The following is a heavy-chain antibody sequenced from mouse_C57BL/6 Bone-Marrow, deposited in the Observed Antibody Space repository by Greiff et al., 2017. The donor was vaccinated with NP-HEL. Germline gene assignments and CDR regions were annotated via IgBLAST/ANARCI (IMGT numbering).Heavy chain of an antibody. CDR3: AREYYSNYEKGYFDY. D-gene: IGHD2-5*01. V-gene: IGHV5-4*01. CDR1: GFTFSSYA. CDR2: ISDGGSYT. Sequence: EVMLVESGGGLVKPGGSLKLSCAASGFTFSSYAMSWVRQTPEKRLEWVATISDGGSYTYYPDNVKGRFTISRDNAKNNLYLQMSHLKSEDTAMYYCAREYYSNYEKGYFDYWGQGTTLTVSS. J-gene: IGHJ2*01.